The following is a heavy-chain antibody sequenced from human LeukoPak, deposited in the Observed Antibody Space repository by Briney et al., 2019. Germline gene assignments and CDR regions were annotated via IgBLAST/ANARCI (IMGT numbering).Heavy chain of an antibody. V-gene: IGHV3-33*01. J-gene: IGHJ6*03. CDR2: VWSDGSSK. CDR1: GFTFSSHG. D-gene: IGHD3-9*01. Sequence: GGSLRLSCAASGFTFSSHGMHWVRQAPGKGLEWVAVVWSDGSSKYYEDSVKGRFTISRDNSKNSLYLQMNCLRAEDTAVYYCARDPLTLYNYYMDVWGKGTTVTVSS. CDR3: ARDPLTLYNYYMDV.